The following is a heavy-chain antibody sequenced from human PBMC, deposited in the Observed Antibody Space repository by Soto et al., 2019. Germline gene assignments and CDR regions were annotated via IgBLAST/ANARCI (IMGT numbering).Heavy chain of an antibody. CDR2: ISGSSVST. V-gene: IGHV3-23*01. CDR3: VKDPQEWIQSRFDK. Sequence: GGSLRLSCAASGFTFSNYAMNWVRQAPGKGLEWVSGISGSSVSTLYADSVKGRFTVSRDNSKNTLYLQMNSLRAEDTAVYYCVKDPQEWIQSRFDKWGQGTLVTVSS. J-gene: IGHJ4*02. D-gene: IGHD5-18*01. CDR1: GFTFSNYA.